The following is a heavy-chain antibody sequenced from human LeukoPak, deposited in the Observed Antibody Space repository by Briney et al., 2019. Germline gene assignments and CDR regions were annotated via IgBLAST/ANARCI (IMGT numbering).Heavy chain of an antibody. Sequence: ASVKVSCKASGYTFSNYGISWVRQGPGQGLEWMGWISAHNGNTNYAQKLQGRVTMTTDTSTSTAYMELRSLRSDDTAVYYCVRDLRGYSHGYGGYWGQGTLVTVSS. CDR3: VRDLRGYSHGYGGY. CDR2: ISAHNGNT. D-gene: IGHD5-18*01. V-gene: IGHV1-18*01. CDR1: GYTFSNYG. J-gene: IGHJ4*02.